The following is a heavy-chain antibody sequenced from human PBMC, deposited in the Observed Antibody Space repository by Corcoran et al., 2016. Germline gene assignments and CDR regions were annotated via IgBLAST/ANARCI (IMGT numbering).Heavy chain of an antibody. Sequence: QVQLVQSGAEVKKPGSSVKVSCKASGGTFSSYAISWVRQAPGQGLEWMGGIIPIFGTANYAQKFQGRVTITADESTSTAYMELSSLRSEDTAGYYCARGGPMVRGVMKGRFDPWGQGTLVTVSS. V-gene: IGHV1-69*01. CDR3: ARGGPMVRGVMKGRFDP. J-gene: IGHJ5*02. CDR2: IIPIFGTA. CDR1: GGTFSSYA. D-gene: IGHD3-10*01.